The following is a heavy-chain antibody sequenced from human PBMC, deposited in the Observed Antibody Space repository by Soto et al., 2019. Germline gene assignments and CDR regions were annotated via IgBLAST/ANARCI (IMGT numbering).Heavy chain of an antibody. Sequence: SQTLSLTCAISGDSVSSNSAAWNWIRQSPSRGLEWLGRTYYRSKWYKDYAVSVKSRITINPDTSKNQFSLQLNSVTPEDTAVYYCARAGYCSSTSCRNYYYYGMDVWGQGTTVTVSS. V-gene: IGHV6-1*01. J-gene: IGHJ6*02. CDR2: TYYRSKWYK. CDR1: GDSVSSNSAA. CDR3: ARAGYCSSTSCRNYYYYGMDV. D-gene: IGHD2-2*01.